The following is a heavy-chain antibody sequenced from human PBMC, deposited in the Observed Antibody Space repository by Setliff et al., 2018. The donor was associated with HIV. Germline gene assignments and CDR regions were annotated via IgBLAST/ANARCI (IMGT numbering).Heavy chain of an antibody. V-gene: IGHV3-13*01. D-gene: IGHD3-22*01. Sequence: PGGSLRLSCATSGFAFSDYDFHWVRQVTGEGLEWVSAIGTGGDTYYADYVKGRFTISRENAKNSLYLQMNNVGAGDTAVYFCERTAYYRDSSGYYSVAFDMWGPGTMVTVSS. CDR1: GFAFSDYD. CDR2: IGTGGDT. J-gene: IGHJ3*02. CDR3: ERTAYYRDSSGYYSVAFDM.